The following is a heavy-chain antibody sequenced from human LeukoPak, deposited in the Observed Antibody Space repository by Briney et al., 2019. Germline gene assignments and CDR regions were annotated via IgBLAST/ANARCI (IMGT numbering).Heavy chain of an antibody. CDR2: ISGSSNFM. V-gene: IGHV3-21*05. J-gene: IGHJ4*02. D-gene: IGHD6-19*01. CDR3: ARDFIAVAGKGLDY. CDR1: GFTFSDYS. Sequence: PGGSPRLSCAASGFTFSDYSMNWVRQAPGKGLEWVSYISGSSNFMYYADSVKGRFTISRGNAKNSLYLQMNSLRAEDTAVYYCARDFIAVAGKGLDYWGQGTLVTVSS.